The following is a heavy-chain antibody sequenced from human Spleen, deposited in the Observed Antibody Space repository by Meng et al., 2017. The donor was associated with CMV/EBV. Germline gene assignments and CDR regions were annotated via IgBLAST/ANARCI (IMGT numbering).Heavy chain of an antibody. CDR3: ASGLPPDY. CDR1: GFIFHDYT. CDR2: INWNSGNI. Sequence: SLKISCTASGFIFHDYTMHWVRQAPGKGLEWVSGINWNSGNIFYADSVKGRFTISRDNAKNSLYLQMNSLRAEDTAVYYCASGLPPDYWGQGTLVTVSS. D-gene: IGHD4-11*01. V-gene: IGHV3-9*01. J-gene: IGHJ4*02.